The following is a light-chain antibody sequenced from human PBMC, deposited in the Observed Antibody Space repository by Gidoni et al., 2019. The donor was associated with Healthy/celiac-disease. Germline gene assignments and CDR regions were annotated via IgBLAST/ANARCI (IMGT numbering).Light chain of an antibody. Sequence: DIVMTEPPASLALSLGQRATINCKSTQSVLYSSNNKNYLAWYQQKPGQPPKLLIYWASTRESGVPDRFSGSGSGTDFTLTISSLQAEDVAVYYCQQYYSTPETFGQGTKVEIK. CDR2: WAS. CDR3: QQYYSTPET. J-gene: IGKJ1*01. CDR1: QSVLYSSNNKNY. V-gene: IGKV4-1*01.